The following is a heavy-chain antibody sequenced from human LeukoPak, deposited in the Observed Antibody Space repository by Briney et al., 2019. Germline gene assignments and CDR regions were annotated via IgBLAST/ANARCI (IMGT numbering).Heavy chain of an antibody. D-gene: IGHD5-18*01. CDR1: GGSVSGGSYY. J-gene: IGHJ4*02. V-gene: IGHV4-61*01. CDR3: ASRRQGVYSHVTFDY. Sequence: SETLSPTCTVSGGSVSGGSYYWSWIRQPPGKGLEWIGYIYYSGSTNYNPSLKSRVTISVDTSKNQFSLKLSSVTAADTAVYYCASRRQGVYSHVTFDYWGQGTLVTVSS. CDR2: IYYSGST.